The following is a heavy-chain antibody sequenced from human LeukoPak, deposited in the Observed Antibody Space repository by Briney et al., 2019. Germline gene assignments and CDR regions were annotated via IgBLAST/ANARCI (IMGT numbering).Heavy chain of an antibody. CDR1: GFTFSTYG. CDR2: ISHDGSNK. CDR3: AKDLNRPD. V-gene: IGHV3-30*18. Sequence: GGSLRLSCAASGFTFSTYGMHWVRQAPGKGLEWVAVISHDGSNKYYAGSVKGRFTISRDNSKNTLYLQMNSLRVEDTAVYYCAKDLNRPDWGQGTLVTVSS. J-gene: IGHJ4*02.